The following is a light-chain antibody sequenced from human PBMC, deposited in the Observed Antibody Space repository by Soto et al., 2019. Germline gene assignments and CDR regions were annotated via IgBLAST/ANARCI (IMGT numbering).Light chain of an antibody. CDR2: ATS. Sequence: IQMTQSPSTLSGSVGDRVTITCRASQDIGNDLGWYQQKPGKAPKLLIFATSSLQSGVPSRFSGSGSGTDFTLTISSLQTEDLATYFCLQDYNYPLSVGGGTKGEIK. V-gene: IGKV1-6*01. CDR3: LQDYNYPLS. CDR1: QDIGND. J-gene: IGKJ4*01.